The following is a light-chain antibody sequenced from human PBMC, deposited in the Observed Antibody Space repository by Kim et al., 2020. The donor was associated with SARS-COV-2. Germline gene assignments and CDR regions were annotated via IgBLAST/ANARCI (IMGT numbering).Light chain of an antibody. CDR1: SSNIGSYNY. Sequence: GQSISISCTGTSSNIGSYNYVSWHQQHPGKAPKLMIYDVNKRPPGISSRFSGSKSGSTASLTISGLQAEDEADYYCSSFTTRSTLVFGGGTKVTVL. J-gene: IGLJ3*02. V-gene: IGLV2-14*03. CDR3: SSFTTRSTLV. CDR2: DVN.